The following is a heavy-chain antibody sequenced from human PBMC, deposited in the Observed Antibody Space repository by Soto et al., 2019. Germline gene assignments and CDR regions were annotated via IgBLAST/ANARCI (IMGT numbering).Heavy chain of an antibody. J-gene: IGHJ6*03. V-gene: IGHV3-48*01. D-gene: IGHD7-27*01. CDR2: ISSSSSVI. CDR1: GFILSDCA. Sequence: EVQLVESGGGLVQPGGSLRLSCATSGFILSDCAMNWVRQAPGKGLEWVSYISSSSSVIDYADSVKGRFTVSRDNDRNSLDLQMNSLRAEDTAVYYCARDLSWGSNWYYYMDVWGKGTTVTVSS. CDR3: ARDLSWGSNWYYYMDV.